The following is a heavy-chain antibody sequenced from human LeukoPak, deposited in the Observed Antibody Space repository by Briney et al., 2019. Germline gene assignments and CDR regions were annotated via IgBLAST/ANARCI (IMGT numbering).Heavy chain of an antibody. V-gene: IGHV1-18*01. CDR2: ISAYTGNT. Sequence: GASVKVSCKASGYTFTSYGISWVRQAPGQGLEWMGWISAYTGNTNYVHKLQGRVTMTTDTSTSTVYMELRSLRSDDTAVYYCARDLTYGLFDYWGQGTLVTVSS. CDR1: GYTFTSYG. CDR3: ARDLTYGLFDY. D-gene: IGHD3-10*01. J-gene: IGHJ4*02.